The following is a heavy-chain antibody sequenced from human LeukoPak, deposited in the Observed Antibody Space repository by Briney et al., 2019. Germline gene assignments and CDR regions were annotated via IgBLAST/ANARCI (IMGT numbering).Heavy chain of an antibody. CDR3: ARAKFGDCCLFDY. V-gene: IGHV4-38-2*02. CDR2: FYHGGST. CDR1: GYSISTGYY. D-gene: IGHD2-21*02. J-gene: IGHJ4*02. Sequence: PSETLSLTCTVSGYSISTGYYWDWIRQPPGKGLEWIGTFYHGGSTYYNPSLKSRVTISLDKSKNQFSLKLSSVTAADTAVYYCARAKFGDCCLFDYWGQGTLVTVSS.